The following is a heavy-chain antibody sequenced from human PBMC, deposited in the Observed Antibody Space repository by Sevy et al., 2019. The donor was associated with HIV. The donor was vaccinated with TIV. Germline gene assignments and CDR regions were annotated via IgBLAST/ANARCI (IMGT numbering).Heavy chain of an antibody. V-gene: IGHV3-73*01. J-gene: IGHJ1*01. D-gene: IGHD2-21*02. CDR1: GFTFSGSA. CDR2: IRSKANSYAT. CDR3: TSLSVTAWYFQH. Sequence: GGSLRLSCAASGFTFSGSAMHWVRQASGKGLEWVGRIRSKANSYATAYAASVKGRFTISREVSKHRAYLQMNSLKTEYTAVYYCTSLSVTAWYFQHRGQATLVTVSS.